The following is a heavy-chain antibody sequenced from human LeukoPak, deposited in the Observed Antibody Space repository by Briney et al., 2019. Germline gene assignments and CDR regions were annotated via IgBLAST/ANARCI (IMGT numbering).Heavy chain of an antibody. CDR3: ARDKRGENWFDP. J-gene: IGHJ5*02. D-gene: IGHD3-3*01. CDR2: IYYSGST. Sequence: PSETLSLTCTVSGGSISSTGYYRGWIRQPPGKGLEWIASIYYSGSTYYNPSLKSRVTISVDTSTNQFSLKLSSVTAADTAVYYCARDKRGENWFDPWGQGTLVTVSS. CDR1: GGSISSTGYY. V-gene: IGHV4-39*07.